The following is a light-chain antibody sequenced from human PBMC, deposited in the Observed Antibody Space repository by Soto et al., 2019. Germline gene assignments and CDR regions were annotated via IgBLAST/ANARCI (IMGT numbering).Light chain of an antibody. CDR1: SSDVGGYIY. CDR3: SSYTSSSNWV. V-gene: IGLV2-14*01. CDR2: EVS. J-gene: IGLJ3*02. Sequence: QSALTQPASVSGSPGQSITISCTGTSSDVGGYIYVSWYQQHPGKAPKLMIYEVSNRPSGVSNRFSGSKSGNTASLTISGLQAEDEADYYCSSYTSSSNWVFGGGTQLTVL.